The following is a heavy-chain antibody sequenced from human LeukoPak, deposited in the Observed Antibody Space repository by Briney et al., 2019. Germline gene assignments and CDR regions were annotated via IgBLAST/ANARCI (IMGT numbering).Heavy chain of an antibody. CDR1: GFTLSSYA. CDR2: ISGGVSA. CDR3: AKRGAEVGATVAPGDY. V-gene: IGHV3-23*01. Sequence: PGGSLRLSCAASGFTLSSYAMNWVRQAPGRGLEWVSAISGGVSAYYADYVRGRFTISRDNYKNTLYLQMNSLRAEDTAVYYCAKRGAEVGATVAPGDYWGQGTLLTVSS. D-gene: IGHD1-26*01. J-gene: IGHJ4*02.